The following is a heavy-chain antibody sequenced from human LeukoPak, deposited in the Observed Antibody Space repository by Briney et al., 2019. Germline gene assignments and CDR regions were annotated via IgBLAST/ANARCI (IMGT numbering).Heavy chain of an antibody. V-gene: IGHV3-30*03. CDR3: ARDWGNWDFDY. CDR1: GFTFSSYG. Sequence: GRSLRLSCAASGFTFSSYGMHWVRQAPGKGLEWVAVISYDGSNKYYADSVKGRFTISRDNSKNTLYLQMNSLRAEDTAVYYCARDWGNWDFDYWGQGTLVIVSS. CDR2: ISYDGSNK. D-gene: IGHD1-1*01. J-gene: IGHJ4*02.